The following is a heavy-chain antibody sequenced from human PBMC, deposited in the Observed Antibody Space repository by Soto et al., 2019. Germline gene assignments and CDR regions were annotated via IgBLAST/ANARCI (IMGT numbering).Heavy chain of an antibody. Sequence: SETLSLTCPVSGGSISSYYWNWIRQPPGKGLEWIGYIYYSGSTNYNPSLKSRVTISVDTSKNQFSLKLSSVTAADTAVYYCARRWGRTFDYWGQGTLVTVSS. V-gene: IGHV4-59*08. CDR1: GGSISSYY. CDR3: ARRWGRTFDY. D-gene: IGHD7-27*01. J-gene: IGHJ4*02. CDR2: IYYSGST.